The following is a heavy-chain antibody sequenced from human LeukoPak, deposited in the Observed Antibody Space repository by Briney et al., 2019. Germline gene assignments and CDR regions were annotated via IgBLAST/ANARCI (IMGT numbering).Heavy chain of an antibody. J-gene: IGHJ6*02. Sequence: SMKVSCKASGGTFSSYAISWVRQAPGQGLEWMGRIIPILGIANYAQKFQGRVTITADKSTSTAYMELSSLRSEDTAVYYCARLGDYYGMDVWGQGTTVTVSS. CDR3: ARLGDYYGMDV. V-gene: IGHV1-69*04. CDR2: IIPILGIA. CDR1: GGTFSSYA. D-gene: IGHD4-17*01.